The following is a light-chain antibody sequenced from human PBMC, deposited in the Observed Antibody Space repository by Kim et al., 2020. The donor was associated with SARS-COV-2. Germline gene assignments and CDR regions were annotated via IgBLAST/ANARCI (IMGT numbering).Light chain of an antibody. V-gene: IGLV3-1*01. J-gene: IGLJ3*02. CDR3: QAWDSSTFWV. CDR2: QND. CDR1: KLGDKY. Sequence: PGQTASITCSGDKLGDKYACWYQQKPGPSPVLVIYQNDKRPSGIPERFSGSNSGDTATLTISGTQAMDEADYYCQAWDSSTFWVFGGGTQLTVL.